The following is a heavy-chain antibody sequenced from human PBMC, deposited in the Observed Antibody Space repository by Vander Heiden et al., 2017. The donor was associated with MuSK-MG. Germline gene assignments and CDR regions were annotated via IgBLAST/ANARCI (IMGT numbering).Heavy chain of an antibody. V-gene: IGHV1-2*04. D-gene: IGHD6-13*01. CDR2: INPNSGGT. CDR1: GYTFTGYY. CDR3: ARDPTGYSRSWLFDY. J-gene: IGHJ4*02. Sequence: QVQLVQSGAEVKKPGASVKVSCKASGYTFTGYYMHWVRQAPGQGLEWMGWINPNSGGTNYAQKLQGWVTMTRDTSISTAYMELSRLRSEDTAVYYCARDPTGYSRSWLFDYWGQGTLVTVSS.